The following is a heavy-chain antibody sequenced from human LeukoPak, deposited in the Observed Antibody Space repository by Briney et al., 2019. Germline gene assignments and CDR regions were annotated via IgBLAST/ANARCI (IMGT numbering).Heavy chain of an antibody. D-gene: IGHD4-17*01. Sequence: GGSLRLSCAASGFTFTGHAMTWVRQAPGKGVEGVAVISGSGGTTYYADSVKGRFIISRDNSKNTLYLQMNSLTGADTALYYCAKDRYGDYSFEHWGQGALVAVS. V-gene: IGHV3-23*01. CDR2: ISGSGGTT. J-gene: IGHJ4*02. CDR3: AKDRYGDYSFEH. CDR1: GFTFTGHA.